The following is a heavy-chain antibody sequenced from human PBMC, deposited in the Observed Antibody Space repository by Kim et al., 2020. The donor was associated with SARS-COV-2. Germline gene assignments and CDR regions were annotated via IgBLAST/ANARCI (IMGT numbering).Heavy chain of an antibody. CDR3: AKGTRYSSSPQHH. V-gene: IGHV3-23*01. Sequence: GGSLRLSCAASGFTFSSYAMSWVRQAPGQGLEWVSAISTSGGATYYADSVKGRFIISRDNSKSTLFLQMNSLRAEDTAVYYCAKGTRYSSSPQHHWGQGT. CDR1: GFTFSSYA. J-gene: IGHJ1*01. D-gene: IGHD6-6*01. CDR2: ISTSGGAT.